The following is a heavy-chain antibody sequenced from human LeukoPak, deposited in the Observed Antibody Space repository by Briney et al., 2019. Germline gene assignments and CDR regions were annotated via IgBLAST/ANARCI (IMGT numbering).Heavy chain of an antibody. J-gene: IGHJ4*02. V-gene: IGHV3-21*01. CDR3: ARDTAAADHDY. D-gene: IGHD6-13*01. Sequence: GGALRLSRAASGFTLSSHSMNWVRQAPGKGLEWVSSISSSSSYIYYADSVKGRFTISRDNAKNSLYLQMNSLRAEDTAVYYCARDTAAADHDYWGQGTLVTVSS. CDR2: ISSSSSYI. CDR1: GFTLSSHS.